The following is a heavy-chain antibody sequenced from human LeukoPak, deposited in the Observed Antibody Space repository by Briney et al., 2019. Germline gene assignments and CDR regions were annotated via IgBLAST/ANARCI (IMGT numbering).Heavy chain of an antibody. D-gene: IGHD6-19*01. Sequence: GGSLRLSCATSGFIFNYYAMSWVRQAPGKGLEWVSGISGSDGSTYYADSVKGRFSTSRDNSKKTLFLQMNSLRAEDTAVNYCANSGYSSGWVSAFDIWGQGTMVTVSS. CDR2: ISGSDGST. CDR1: GFIFNYYA. CDR3: ANSGYSSGWVSAFDI. J-gene: IGHJ3*02. V-gene: IGHV3-23*01.